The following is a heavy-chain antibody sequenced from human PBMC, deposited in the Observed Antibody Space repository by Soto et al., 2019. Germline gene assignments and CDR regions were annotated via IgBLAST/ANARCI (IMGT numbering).Heavy chain of an antibody. CDR1: GFTFSNYW. D-gene: IGHD3-9*01. Sequence: EVQLVESGGGLVQPGGSLRLSCAASGFTFSNYWMHWVRQSPGKGLVWVSRIKTDGSDTHYADSVTGRFTISRDNAKNTLYLKMNSLRDEDTALYYCARPRTSDWAYDIWGQGTMVIVSS. CDR3: ARPRTSDWAYDI. CDR2: IKTDGSDT. J-gene: IGHJ3*02. V-gene: IGHV3-74*01.